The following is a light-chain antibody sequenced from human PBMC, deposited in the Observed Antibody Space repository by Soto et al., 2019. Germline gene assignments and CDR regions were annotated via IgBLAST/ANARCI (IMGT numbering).Light chain of an antibody. CDR1: SSNIGAGYD. CDR3: QSYDSSLRGWV. CDR2: GNS. Sequence: QSVLTQPPSVSGAPGQRVTISCTGSSSNIGAGYDVHWYQPLPGTAPKLLIYGNSNRPSGVPDRFSGSKSGTSASLAITGLRAEDEADYYCQSYDSSLRGWVFGGGTKLTVL. V-gene: IGLV1-40*01. J-gene: IGLJ3*02.